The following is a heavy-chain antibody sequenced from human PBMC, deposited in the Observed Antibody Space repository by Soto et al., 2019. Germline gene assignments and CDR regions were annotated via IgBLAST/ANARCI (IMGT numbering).Heavy chain of an antibody. CDR2: IYPSDSDT. J-gene: IGHJ4*02. D-gene: IGHD5-12*01. CDR3: ATSTASYVDLASTSRLAHVDY. V-gene: IGHV5-51*01. Sequence: PGESLKISCSGSGYRFATKWIVWVRQMPGKGLEWLGIIYPSDSDTRYSPSFQGQVTISADRSISTAYLQWSSLNASDTAMYYCATSTASYVDLASTSRLAHVDYCCQGTRVTV. CDR1: GYRFATKW.